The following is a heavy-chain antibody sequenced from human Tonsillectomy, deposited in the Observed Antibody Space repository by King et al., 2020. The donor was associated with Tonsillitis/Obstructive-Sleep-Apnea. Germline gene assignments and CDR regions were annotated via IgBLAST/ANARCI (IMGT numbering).Heavy chain of an antibody. J-gene: IGHJ6*03. Sequence: QLVQSGAEVKKPGESLKISCQGSGYSFTSYWIGWVRQMPGKGLEWMGIIYPGDSDTRYSPSFQGQVTISADKSISTAYLQWSSLQASDTAMYYCASRGYAFWSGSYYYYMDVWGKGTTVIVSS. CDR3: ASRGYAFWSGSYYYYMDV. CDR1: GYSFTSYW. V-gene: IGHV5-51*01. CDR2: IYPGDSDT. D-gene: IGHD3-3*01.